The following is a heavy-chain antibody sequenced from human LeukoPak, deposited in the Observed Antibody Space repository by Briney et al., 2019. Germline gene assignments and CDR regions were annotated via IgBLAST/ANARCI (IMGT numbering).Heavy chain of an antibody. CDR3: TKVRSGSSNWALRVFDY. CDR1: GFTFSSYA. D-gene: IGHD6-13*01. J-gene: IGHJ4*02. V-gene: IGHV3-23*01. Sequence: GGSLRLSCAASGFTFSSYAMSWVRQAPGKGLAWVSLISGSGGSTYYADSVKGRFTISRDNSKNTLYLQMNNLGVEDTAVYYCTKVRSGSSNWALRVFDYWGQGALVTVSS. CDR2: ISGSGGST.